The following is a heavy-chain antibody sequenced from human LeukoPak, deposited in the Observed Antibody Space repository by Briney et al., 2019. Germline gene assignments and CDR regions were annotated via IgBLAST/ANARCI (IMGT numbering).Heavy chain of an antibody. V-gene: IGHV3-48*01. CDR3: AGNPHNGLFDY. D-gene: IGHD2-8*01. J-gene: IGHJ4*02. Sequence: GGSPRLSCAASGFTFSSYSMNWVRQAPGKGLEWVSYISSSSSTIYYADSVKGRFTISRDNAKNSLYLQMNSLRAEDTAVYYWAGNPHNGLFDYWGQGTLVTVSS. CDR1: GFTFSSYS. CDR2: ISSSSSTI.